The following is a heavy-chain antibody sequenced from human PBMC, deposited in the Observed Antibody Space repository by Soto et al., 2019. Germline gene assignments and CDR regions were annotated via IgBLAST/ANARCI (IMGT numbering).Heavy chain of an antibody. CDR1: GFVFSEYS. V-gene: IGHV3-30-3*01. CDR3: VRVGWGYRSGNGLHX. Sequence: GGSLRLSFAASGFVFSEYSMHWVRQAPGKGLEWVAVIQHDASNIYYADSVKVRLTISIHNSKNTLYLQMNDLTPDDTAVYYCVRVGWGYRSGNGLHXWGQGTTLTVS. D-gene: IGHD5-18*01. CDR2: IQHDASNI. J-gene: IGHJ6*02.